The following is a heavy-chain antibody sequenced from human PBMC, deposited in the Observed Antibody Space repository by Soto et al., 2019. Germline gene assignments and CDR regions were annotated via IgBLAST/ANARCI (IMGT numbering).Heavy chain of an antibody. V-gene: IGHV3-30*14. CDR1: GFTFSSYA. CDR2: ISYDGSNK. J-gene: IGHJ6*02. D-gene: IGHD3-22*01. CDR3: AHYDSSAYYYYYGMDV. Sequence: PGGSLRLSCAASGFTFSSYAMHWVRQAPGKGLEWVAVISYDGSNKYYADSVKGRFTISRDNSKNTLYLQMNSLRAEDTAVYYCAHYDSSAYYYYYGMDVWGQGTTVTVSS.